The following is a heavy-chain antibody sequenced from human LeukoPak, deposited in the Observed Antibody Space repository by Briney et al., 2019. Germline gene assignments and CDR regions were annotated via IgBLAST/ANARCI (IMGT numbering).Heavy chain of an antibody. CDR1: GGSISSSNW. J-gene: IGHJ4*02. D-gene: IGHD3-22*01. CDR2: IYHSGST. Sequence: SGTLSLTCAVSGGSISSSNWWSWVRQPPGKGLEWIGEIYHSGSTNYNPSLKSRVTISVDRSKNQFSLKLSSVTAADTAVYYCARAPLIDSSGYLRGRTYYFDYWGQGTLVTVSS. V-gene: IGHV4-4*02. CDR3: ARAPLIDSSGYLRGRTYYFDY.